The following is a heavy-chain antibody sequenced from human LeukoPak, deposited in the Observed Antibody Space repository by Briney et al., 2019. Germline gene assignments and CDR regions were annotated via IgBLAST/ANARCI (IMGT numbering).Heavy chain of an antibody. Sequence: SVKVSCKASGGTFSSYTISWVRQAPGQGLEWMGRIIPILGIANYAQKFQGRVTITADKSTSTAYMELSSLRSEDTAVYYCARYLEAINIVPAAAGDYWGQGTLVTVSS. J-gene: IGHJ4*02. D-gene: IGHD2-2*01. CDR3: ARYLEAINIVPAAAGDY. CDR2: IIPILGIA. V-gene: IGHV1-69*02. CDR1: GGTFSSYT.